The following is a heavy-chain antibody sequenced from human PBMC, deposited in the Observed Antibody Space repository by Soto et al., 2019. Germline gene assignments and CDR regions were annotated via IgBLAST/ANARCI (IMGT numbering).Heavy chain of an antibody. CDR1: GFSLSTSGMG. CDR3: APYSSTSSFDY. CDR2: IYWDDDK. D-gene: IGHD6-13*01. J-gene: IGHJ4*02. Sequence: QITLKESGPTLVKPTQTFTLACTFSGFSLSTSGMGVGWIRQPPGKALEWLALIYWDDDKRYSPSLKSRLTLTKDTSKNQVVLTMTNMDPVDTATDYCAPYSSTSSFDYWGQGTLVTVSS. V-gene: IGHV2-5*02.